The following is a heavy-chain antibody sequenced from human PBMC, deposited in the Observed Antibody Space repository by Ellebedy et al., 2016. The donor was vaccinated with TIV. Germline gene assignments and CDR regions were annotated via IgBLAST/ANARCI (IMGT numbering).Heavy chain of an antibody. D-gene: IGHD4-11*01. CDR1: GFSFHTYA. Sequence: GESLKISCAASGFSFHTYALSWVRQAPGKGLEWVSTIAASGGTYYADSVLGRFTVSSDNSKDTLFLQLNSLRADDTAVYYCAKDWPATVFFFDSWGQGTLVTVSS. CDR3: AKDWPATVFFFDS. J-gene: IGHJ4*02. V-gene: IGHV3-23*01. CDR2: IAASGGT.